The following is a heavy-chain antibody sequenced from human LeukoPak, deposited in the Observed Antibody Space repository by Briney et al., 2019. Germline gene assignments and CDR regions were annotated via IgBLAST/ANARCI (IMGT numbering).Heavy chain of an antibody. CDR1: GFTFSSYA. Sequence: PGRSLRLSCAASGFTFSSYAMHRVRQAPGKGLEWVAVISYDGSNKYYADSVKGRFTISRDNSKNTLYLQMNSLRAEDTAVYYCARDREEATFDYWGQGTLVTVSS. J-gene: IGHJ4*02. CDR2: ISYDGSNK. V-gene: IGHV3-30*01. CDR3: ARDREEATFDY.